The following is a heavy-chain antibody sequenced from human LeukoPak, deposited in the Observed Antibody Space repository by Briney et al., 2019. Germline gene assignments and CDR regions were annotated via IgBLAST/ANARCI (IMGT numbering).Heavy chain of an antibody. Sequence: ASVKVSCKASGYTFTSYGISWVRQAPGQGLEWMGWISAYNGNTNYAQKLQGRVTMTTDTSTSTAYMELRSLRSDDTAVYYCARDLYDSSGYYSVRFDYWGQGTLVTVSS. CDR2: ISAYNGNT. V-gene: IGHV1-18*01. J-gene: IGHJ4*02. CDR3: ARDLYDSSGYYSVRFDY. D-gene: IGHD3-22*01. CDR1: GYTFTSYG.